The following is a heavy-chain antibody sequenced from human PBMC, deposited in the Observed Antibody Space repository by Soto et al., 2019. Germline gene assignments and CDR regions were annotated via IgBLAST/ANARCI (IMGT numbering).Heavy chain of an antibody. CDR2: SNGDGSST. D-gene: IGHD5-18*01. V-gene: IGHV3-74*01. CDR1: GFTFSSYW. Sequence: PGGSLRLSCAASGFTFSSYWMHLVRQAPGKGPVWISRSNGDGSSTTYADSVKGRFTISRDNARNTLFLQMNSLRAEDTALYYCARERGYTAMDLWGQGTLVTVSS. CDR3: ARERGYTAMDL. J-gene: IGHJ4*02.